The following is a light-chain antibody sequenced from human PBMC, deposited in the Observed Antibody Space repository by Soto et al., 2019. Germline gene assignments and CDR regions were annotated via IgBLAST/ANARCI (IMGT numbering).Light chain of an antibody. CDR1: SSDVGGENY. Sequence: QSVLTQPASVSGSPGQSIAISCTGTSSDVGGENYVSWYQHHPGKAPKLMIYEVSNRPSGVSNRFSGSKSGNTASLTISGLQPEDEGDYYCSSYTTTTTVLLFGGGTKLTVL. CDR2: EVS. J-gene: IGLJ2*01. CDR3: SSYTTTTTVLL. V-gene: IGLV2-14*01.